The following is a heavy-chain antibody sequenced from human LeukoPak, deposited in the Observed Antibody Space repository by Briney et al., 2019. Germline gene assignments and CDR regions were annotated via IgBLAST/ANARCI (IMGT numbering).Heavy chain of an antibody. CDR2: INHSGST. D-gene: IGHD3-16*01. CDR3: ARVIRRLHAFDI. V-gene: IGHV4-34*01. CDR1: GGSFSGYY. J-gene: IGHJ3*02. Sequence: SETLSLTCAVYGGSFSGYYWSWIRQPPGKGLEWIGEINHSGSTNYNPSLKSRVTISVDTSKNQFSLKLSSVTAADTAVYYCARVIRRLHAFDILGQGTMVTVSS.